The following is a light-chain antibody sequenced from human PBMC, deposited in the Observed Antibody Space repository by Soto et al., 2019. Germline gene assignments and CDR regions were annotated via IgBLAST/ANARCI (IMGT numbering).Light chain of an antibody. CDR1: QSVSSS. J-gene: IGKJ4*01. CDR2: DAS. CDR3: QQRSDWPST. V-gene: IGKV3-11*01. Sequence: EIVLTQSPATLSLSPGERATLSCRASQSVSSSLAWYRQKHGQAPRLLIYDASNRATGIPARFSGSGSGTDFTLTISSLEPEDFAIYYCQQRSDWPSTLGGGTKVQIK.